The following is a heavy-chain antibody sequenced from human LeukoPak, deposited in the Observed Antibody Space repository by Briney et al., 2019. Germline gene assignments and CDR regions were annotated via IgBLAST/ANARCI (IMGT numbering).Heavy chain of an antibody. V-gene: IGHV4-39*01. CDR2: ISYSGST. Sequence: SETLSLTCTVSGGSISSSTYYWGWIRQPPGKGLEWIGSISYSGSTYYNPSPKSRVTISVDTSKNHFSLRLSSVTAADTAVYYCATLEIGDYYFDYWGQGTLVTVSS. J-gene: IGHJ4*02. CDR1: GGSISSSTYY. CDR3: ATLEIGDYYFDY. D-gene: IGHD3-16*01.